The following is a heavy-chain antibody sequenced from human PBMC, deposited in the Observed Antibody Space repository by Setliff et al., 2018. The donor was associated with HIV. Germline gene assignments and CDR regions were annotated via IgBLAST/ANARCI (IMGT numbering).Heavy chain of an antibody. D-gene: IGHD6-13*01. Sequence: PSETLSLTCSVSGDSISSGNYYWGWIRQPPGKGLEWIGSIYYSGSTYYNPSLKSRVTISVDTSKNQVSLRLSSVTAADTGVYYCARHRDPPGTSWIYYYYYMDLWGEGTTVTVSS. CDR2: IYYSGST. CDR3: ARHRDPPGTSWIYYYYYMDL. J-gene: IGHJ6*03. CDR1: GDSISSGNYY. V-gene: IGHV4-39*01.